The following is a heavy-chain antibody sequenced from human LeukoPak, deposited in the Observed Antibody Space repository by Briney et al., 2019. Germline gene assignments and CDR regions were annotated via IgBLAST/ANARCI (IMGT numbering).Heavy chain of an antibody. V-gene: IGHV1-2*02. Sequence: ASVKVSCKTSGYTFTAYYINWVRQAPGQGLEWLGWINPSSGDTNYAQNFQGRVTMTGDTSINTAYMESSSLTSDDTAVYYCASAQMKLATIGWGQGTLVTVSS. CDR3: ASAQMKLATIG. D-gene: IGHD5-24*01. CDR2: INPSSGDT. CDR1: GYTFTAYY. J-gene: IGHJ4*02.